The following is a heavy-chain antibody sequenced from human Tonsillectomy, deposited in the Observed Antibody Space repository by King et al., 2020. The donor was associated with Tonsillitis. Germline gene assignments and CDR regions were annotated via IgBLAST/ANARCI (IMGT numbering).Heavy chain of an antibody. Sequence: VQLVEYGGGLVQPGRSLRLSCAASGFRFDDYAMHWVRQAPGKGLEWVSCISWKSGSIGYADSVKGRFTISRDNAKNSLYLQMNSLRVEDTALYYCARAVGPRVGIAYWDQGTLVTVSS. CDR1: GFRFDDYA. CDR3: ARAVGPRVGIAY. J-gene: IGHJ4*02. D-gene: IGHD1-26*01. CDR2: ISWKSGSI. V-gene: IGHV3-9*01.